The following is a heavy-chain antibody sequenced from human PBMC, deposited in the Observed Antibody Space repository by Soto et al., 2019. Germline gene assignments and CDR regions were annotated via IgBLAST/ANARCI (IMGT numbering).Heavy chain of an antibody. V-gene: IGHV4-39*01. CDR2: IDYNGVT. CDR3: GKVLVGATGHTDSDS. D-gene: IGHD2-15*01. Sequence: QVQLQESGPGLVKPSETLSLTCTVSGGSMYRSGYYRGWIRQPPGRGLEWIGNIDYNGVTYSNPSLKSRVTISRDTSKNQFSLKLTSVTAADTALYYCGKVLVGATGHTDSDSWGPGTLVAVSS. J-gene: IGHJ4*02. CDR1: GGSMYRSGYY.